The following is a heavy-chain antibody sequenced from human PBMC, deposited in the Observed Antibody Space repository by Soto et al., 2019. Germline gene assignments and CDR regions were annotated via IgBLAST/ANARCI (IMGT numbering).Heavy chain of an antibody. D-gene: IGHD6-19*01. V-gene: IGHV4-30-2*01. CDR1: GGSISSGDYS. CDR3: ARGSTERAWLGEGVGFFGL. CDR2: IYPSGST. Sequence: QLQLQESGSGLVKPSQTLSLTCAVSGGSISSGDYSRSWIRQPPGKGLEWIGYIYPSGSTYSNPSLKCRVTISVDKSKNQFSLKLSAVTAADTAVYYCARGSTERAWLGEGVGFFGLGGRGALVTGSS. J-gene: IGHJ2*01.